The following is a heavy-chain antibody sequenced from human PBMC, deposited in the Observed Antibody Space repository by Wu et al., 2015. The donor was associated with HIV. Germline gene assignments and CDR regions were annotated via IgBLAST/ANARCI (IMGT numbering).Heavy chain of an antibody. D-gene: IGHD3-16*02. V-gene: IGHV4-59*11. Sequence: QVQLQESGPGLVKPSETLSLSCIVSGGSISSHYWTWIRQSPGKGLEWIGYIHYSGSTNYNPSLKSRVTISIDTSKKYFSLKLSSVTAADTAVYYCARGKDYVWGTYRHDAFDIWGQGTMVTVSS. CDR3: ARGKDYVWGTYRHDAFDI. CDR2: IHYSGST. J-gene: IGHJ3*02. CDR1: GGSISSHY.